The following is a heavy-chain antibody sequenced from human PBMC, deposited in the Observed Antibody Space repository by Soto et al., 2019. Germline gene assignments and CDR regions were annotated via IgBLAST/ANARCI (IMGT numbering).Heavy chain of an antibody. D-gene: IGHD2-15*01. CDR1: GYTFSLYG. J-gene: IGHJ3*01. V-gene: IGHV1-18*01. Sequence: QDQLVQSGAEVKKPGASVKVSCKASGYTFSLYGISWMRQAPGKGLEWMGWISDNNGDTKYAQKFQGRVTMTTDTPTSTAYMGLRSLRSDDTAVYYCARRVGVAHVYDAYDLWGRGTMVTVSS. CDR2: ISDNNGDT. CDR3: ARRVGVAHVYDAYDL.